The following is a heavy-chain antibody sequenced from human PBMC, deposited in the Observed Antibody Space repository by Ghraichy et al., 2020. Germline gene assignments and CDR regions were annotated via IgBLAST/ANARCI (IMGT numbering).Heavy chain of an antibody. CDR3: ARGSRVVRFFYYDGMDV. Sequence: GGSLRLSCAGSGFTFSGYAMSLVRRAPGKGLEWVSYISSSGSFKSYADSVKGRFTISRDNAKNSLSLQMNSLTDEDTAVYYCARGSRVVRFFYYDGMDVWGQGTTVTVSS. V-gene: IGHV3-48*02. CDR2: ISSSGSFK. D-gene: IGHD2-21*01. J-gene: IGHJ6*02. CDR1: GFTFSGYA.